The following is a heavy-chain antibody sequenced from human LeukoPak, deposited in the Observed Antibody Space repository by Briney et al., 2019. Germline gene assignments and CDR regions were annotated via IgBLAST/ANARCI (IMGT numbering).Heavy chain of an antibody. CDR2: ININGGRI. D-gene: IGHD2-8*01. CDR1: GFTFSSYT. Sequence: GGSLRLSCSVSGFTFSSYTMNWVRQAPGKGLEYVSSININGGRIYYADSVKGRFTISRDNSKNTLYLQMSSLRPEDTAVYYCVKDKWIDHWGQGTLVTVSS. CDR3: VKDKWIDH. J-gene: IGHJ4*02. V-gene: IGHV3-64D*09.